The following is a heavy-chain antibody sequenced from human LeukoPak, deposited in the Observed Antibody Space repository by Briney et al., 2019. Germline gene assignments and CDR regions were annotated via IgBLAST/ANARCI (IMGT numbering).Heavy chain of an antibody. Sequence: SETLSLTCTVSGGSISSYYWSWIRQPPGKGLEWIGYIYYSGSTNYNPSLKSRVTISVDTSKNQFSLKLSSVTAADTAVYYCARCHDYGDYEDWGQGTLVTVSS. D-gene: IGHD4-17*01. CDR3: ARCHDYGDYED. J-gene: IGHJ4*02. V-gene: IGHV4-59*12. CDR1: GGSISSYY. CDR2: IYYSGST.